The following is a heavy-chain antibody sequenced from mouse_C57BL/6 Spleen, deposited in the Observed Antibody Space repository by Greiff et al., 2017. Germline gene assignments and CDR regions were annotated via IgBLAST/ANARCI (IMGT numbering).Heavy chain of an antibody. CDR1: GYKFTDYD. V-gene: IGHV1-26*01. Sequence: VQLQQSGPELVKPGASVKISCKASGYKFTDYDMNWVKQSHGKSLEWIGDINPNNGGTRYNQKFKGKATLTVDKASSTAYMELRSLTSEDSAVYYCVYYGFHVFDYWGQGTTLTVSS. D-gene: IGHD2-2*01. J-gene: IGHJ2*01. CDR3: VYYGFHVFDY. CDR2: INPNNGGT.